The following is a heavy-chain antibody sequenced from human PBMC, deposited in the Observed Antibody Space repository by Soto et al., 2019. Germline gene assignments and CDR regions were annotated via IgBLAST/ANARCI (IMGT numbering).Heavy chain of an antibody. J-gene: IGHJ5*02. Sequence: PSETLSLTCTVSAGSIINSDYYWGWIRQPLGKGLEWIGNIYFSRTTYYSPSLQSRVTISVDTSKNEFSLKLSSVTAADTAVYYCARLGYRSSTACREGGNWFDPWGQGTLVTVSS. CDR3: ARLGYRSSTACREGGNWFDP. D-gene: IGHD2-2*01. CDR1: AGSIINSDYY. V-gene: IGHV4-39*01. CDR2: IYFSRTT.